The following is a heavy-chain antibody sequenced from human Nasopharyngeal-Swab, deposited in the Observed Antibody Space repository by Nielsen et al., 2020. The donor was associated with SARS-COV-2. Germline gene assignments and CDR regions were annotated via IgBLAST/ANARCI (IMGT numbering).Heavy chain of an antibody. V-gene: IGHV3-21*01. CDR1: GFTFSSYS. CDR3: ARDGSSWTDYYYYGMDV. D-gene: IGHD6-13*01. J-gene: IGHJ6*02. Sequence: GESLKISCAASGFTFSSYSMNWVRQAPGKGLEWVSSISSSSSYKYYADSVKGRFTISRDNAKNSLYLQMNSLRAEDTAVYYCARDGSSWTDYYYYGMDVWGQGTTVTVSS. CDR2: ISSSSSYK.